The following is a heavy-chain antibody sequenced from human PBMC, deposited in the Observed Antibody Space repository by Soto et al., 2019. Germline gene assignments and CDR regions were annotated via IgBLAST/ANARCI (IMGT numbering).Heavy chain of an antibody. V-gene: IGHV4-59*01. J-gene: IGHJ6*02. D-gene: IGHD2-21*01. CDR1: GGSFSGYF. Sequence: NPSETLSLTCAVYGGSFSGYFWSWIRQPPGKGLEWIGNSYYSGYYSGSTNHNPSLKSRVTVSVDTSRNQFSLKLRSVTTADTAVYYCARDYKRENCGSVRCNSLDVWGQGTTVTVSS. CDR2: SYYSGYYSGST. CDR3: ARDYKRENCGSVRCNSLDV.